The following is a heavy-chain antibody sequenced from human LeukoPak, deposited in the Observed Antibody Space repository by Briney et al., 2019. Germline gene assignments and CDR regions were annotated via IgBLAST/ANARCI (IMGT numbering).Heavy chain of an antibody. V-gene: IGHV5-51*01. J-gene: IGHJ4*02. CDR1: GYSFTSYW. Sequence: GESLKIYCKGSGYSFTSYWIGWVRQLPGTGLGGMGIIYPGVSDTNYIPSFHGQVTIYADKPISTAYLQWSSLKASDTAMYYYARQGPGFWSGYYNPFDYWGQGTLVTVSS. CDR2: IYPGVSDT. CDR3: ARQGPGFWSGYYNPFDY. D-gene: IGHD3-3*01.